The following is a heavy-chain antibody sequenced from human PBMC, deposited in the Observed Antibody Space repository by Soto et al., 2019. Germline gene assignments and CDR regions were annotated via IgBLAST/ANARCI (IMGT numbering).Heavy chain of an antibody. J-gene: IGHJ4*02. CDR2: ISYDGSNK. D-gene: IGHD3-9*01. V-gene: IGHV3-30*04. CDR3: ARGLVIITLSYFDY. Sequence: GGSLRLSCAASGFTFSSYAMHWVRQAPGKGLEWVAVISYDGSNKYYADSVKGRFTISRDNSKNTLYLQMNSLRAEDTAVYYCARGLVIITLSYFDYWGQGTLVTVSS. CDR1: GFTFSSYA.